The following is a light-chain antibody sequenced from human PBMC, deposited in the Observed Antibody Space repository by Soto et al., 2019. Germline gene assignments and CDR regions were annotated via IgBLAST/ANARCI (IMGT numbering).Light chain of an antibody. J-gene: IGLJ1*01. CDR1: SIDVGGYNY. CDR3: SSYTSSSTPLYV. Sequence: QSVLTQPASVSGCPGQSITISCTGTSIDVGGYNYVSWYQQHPGKAPKLMIYDVSNRPSGVSNRFSGSKSGNTASLTISGLQAEDEADYYCSSYTSSSTPLYVFGTGTKVTVL. CDR2: DVS. V-gene: IGLV2-14*01.